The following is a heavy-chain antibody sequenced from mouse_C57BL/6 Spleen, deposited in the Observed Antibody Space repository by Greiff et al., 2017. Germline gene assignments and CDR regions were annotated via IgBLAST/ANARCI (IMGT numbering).Heavy chain of an antibody. V-gene: IGHV1-4*01. Sequence: QVQLQQSGAELVRPGASVKMSCKASGYTFTSYTMHWVKQRPGQGLEWIGYINPSSGYTKYNQKFKDKATLTADKSSSTAYMQMSRLTSEDSAVYYCARSRDYGNYDYWGQGTTLTVSS. CDR3: ARSRDYGNYDY. J-gene: IGHJ2*01. CDR1: GYTFTSYT. CDR2: INPSSGYT. D-gene: IGHD2-1*01.